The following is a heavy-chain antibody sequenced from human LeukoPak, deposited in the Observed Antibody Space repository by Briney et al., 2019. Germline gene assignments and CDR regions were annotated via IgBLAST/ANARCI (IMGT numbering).Heavy chain of an antibody. J-gene: IGHJ4*02. CDR3: ARVGSGYYTDY. D-gene: IGHD3-3*01. CDR2: ISSDGGST. CDR1: GFTFSSYA. V-gene: IGHV3-64*01. Sequence: GGSLRLSCAASGFTFSSYAMYWVRQAPGKGLEYVSAISSDGGSTYYANSVKGRFTISRDNSKNTLYLQMSSLRAEDMAVYYCARVGSGYYTDYWGQGTLVTVSS.